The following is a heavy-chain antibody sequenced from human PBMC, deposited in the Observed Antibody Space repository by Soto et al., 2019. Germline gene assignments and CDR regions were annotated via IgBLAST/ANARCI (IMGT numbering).Heavy chain of an antibody. CDR2: IHYSGST. J-gene: IGHJ3*02. Sequence: SETLSLTCTVSGGSISSGSYYWGWIRQHPGKGLEWIGSIHYSGSTYYNTSLKSRATISVDTSKNQFSLKLSSVAAADTAVYYCARQGRITMVRGVIMAFDIWGQGTMVTVSS. CDR1: GGSISSGSYY. D-gene: IGHD3-10*01. CDR3: ARQGRITMVRGVIMAFDI. V-gene: IGHV4-39*01.